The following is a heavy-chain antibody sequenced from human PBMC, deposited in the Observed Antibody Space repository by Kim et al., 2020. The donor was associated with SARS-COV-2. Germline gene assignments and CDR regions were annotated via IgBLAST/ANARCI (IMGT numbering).Heavy chain of an antibody. Sequence: YYADSVKGRFTISRDNSKNTLYLQMNSLRAEDTAVYYCASYYSNGGAFDIWGQGTMVTVSS. J-gene: IGHJ3*02. V-gene: IGHV3-53*01. D-gene: IGHD6-19*01. CDR3: ASYYSNGGAFDI.